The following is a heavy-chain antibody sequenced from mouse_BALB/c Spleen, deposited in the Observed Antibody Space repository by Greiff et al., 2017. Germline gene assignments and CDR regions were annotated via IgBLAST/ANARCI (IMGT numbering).Heavy chain of an antibody. Sequence: VQLQQSGPGLVAPSQSLSITCTVSGFSLTGYGVNWVRQPPGKGLEWLGMIWGDGSTDYNSALKSRLSISKDNSKSQVFLKMNSLQTDDTARYYCAIESYGNSYAMDYWGQGTSVTVSS. CDR2: IWGDGST. V-gene: IGHV2-6-7*01. J-gene: IGHJ4*01. D-gene: IGHD2-10*02. CDR3: AIESYGNSYAMDY. CDR1: GFSLTGYG.